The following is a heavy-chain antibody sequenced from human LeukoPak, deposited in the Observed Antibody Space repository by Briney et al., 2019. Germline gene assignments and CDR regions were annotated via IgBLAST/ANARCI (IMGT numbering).Heavy chain of an antibody. CDR2: ISSSSSYI. CDR3: ASHFVIAAADNDY. V-gene: IGHV3-21*01. CDR1: GFTFSSYS. Sequence: GGSLRLSCAASGFTFSSYSMNWVRQAPGKGLEWVSSISSSSSYIYYADSVKGRFTISRDNAKNSLYLQMNSLRAEDTAVYYCASHFVIAAADNDYWGQGTLVTVSS. J-gene: IGHJ4*02. D-gene: IGHD6-13*01.